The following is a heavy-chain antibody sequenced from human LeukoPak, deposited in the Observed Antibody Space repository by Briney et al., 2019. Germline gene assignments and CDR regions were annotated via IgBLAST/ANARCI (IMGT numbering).Heavy chain of an antibody. CDR2: ISSSGSTI. CDR3: AQIYTYGSSQFDY. CDR1: RFTFSNYE. V-gene: IGHV3-48*03. J-gene: IGHJ4*02. D-gene: IGHD5-18*01. Sequence: GGSLRLSCAASRFTFSNYEMNWVRQAPGKGLEWVLYISSSGSTIYYADSVKGRFTISRDNAKNSLYLQMNSLRAEDTAVYYCAQIYTYGSSQFDYWGQGTLVTVSS.